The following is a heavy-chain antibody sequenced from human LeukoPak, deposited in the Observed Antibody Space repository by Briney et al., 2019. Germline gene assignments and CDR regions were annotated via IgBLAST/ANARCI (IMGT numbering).Heavy chain of an antibody. D-gene: IGHD3-9*01. CDR1: GYTFTGYY. J-gene: IGHJ5*02. CDR3: ARDRGYYDILTGYYSNWFDP. Sequence: ASVKVSCKASGYTFTGYYMHWVRQAPGQGLEWMGWINPNSGGTNYAQKFQGRVTMTRDTSISTAYMELSRLRSDDTAVYYCARDRGYYDILTGYYSNWFDPRGQGTLVTVSS. CDR2: INPNSGGT. V-gene: IGHV1-2*02.